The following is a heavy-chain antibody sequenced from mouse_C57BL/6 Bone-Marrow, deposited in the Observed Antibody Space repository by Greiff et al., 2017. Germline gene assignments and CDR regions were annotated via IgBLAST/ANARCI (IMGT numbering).Heavy chain of an antibody. CDR3: TTVGAAGGGY. CDR1: GYNFTSYW. D-gene: IGHD1-1*01. J-gene: IGHJ3*02. V-gene: IGHV1-7*01. CDR2: INPSSGYT. Sequence: QVQLKESGAELARPGASVKLSCKASGYNFTSYWMHWVKQRPGQGLEWIGYINPSSGYTKYNQKFKGKATITADTSSNTAYLQLSSLTSEDTAVYYCTTVGAAGGGYWGQGTPVTVSA.